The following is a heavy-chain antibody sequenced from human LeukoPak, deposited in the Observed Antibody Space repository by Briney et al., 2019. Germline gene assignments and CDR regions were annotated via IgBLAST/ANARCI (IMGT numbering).Heavy chain of an antibody. CDR2: INHSGST. V-gene: IGHV4-34*01. J-gene: IGHJ4*02. CDR3: ASTQYYYDSSGYNLFDY. Sequence: SETLSLTCAVYGGSFSGYYWSWIRQPPGKGLEWIGEINHSGSTNYNPSLKSRVTISVDTSKNQFSLKLSSVTAADTAVYYCASTQYYYDSSGYNLFDYWGQGTLVTVSS. CDR1: GGSFSGYY. D-gene: IGHD3-22*01.